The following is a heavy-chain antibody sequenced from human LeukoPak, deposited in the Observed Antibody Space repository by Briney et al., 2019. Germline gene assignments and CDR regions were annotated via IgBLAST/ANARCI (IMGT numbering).Heavy chain of an antibody. CDR3: ARAITMVRGVNPSWFDP. V-gene: IGHV4-59*08. CDR2: IYYSGST. D-gene: IGHD3-10*01. Sequence: SETLSLTCTVSGGSISSYYWSWIRQPPGKGLEWIGYIYYSGSTNYNPSLKSRVTISVDTSVNQFSLKLSSVTAADTAVYYCARAITMVRGVNPSWFDPWGQGTLVTVSS. CDR1: GGSISSYY. J-gene: IGHJ5*02.